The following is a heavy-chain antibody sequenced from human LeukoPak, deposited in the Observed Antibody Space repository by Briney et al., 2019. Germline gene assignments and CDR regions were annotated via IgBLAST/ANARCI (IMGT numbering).Heavy chain of an antibody. CDR2: IYHSGIS. D-gene: IGHD6-19*01. CDR1: GGSLSGYY. V-gene: IGHV4-59*01. CDR3: ASHQKWLEQNWFDP. Sequence: PSETLSLTCTVSGGSLSGYYWSCIRQPPGQGLEWIGHIYHSGISDYNPSLRNRVTISVDTSKNQFSLRLNSVTAADTAVYYCASHQKWLEQNWFDPWGQGTLVTVSS. J-gene: IGHJ5*02.